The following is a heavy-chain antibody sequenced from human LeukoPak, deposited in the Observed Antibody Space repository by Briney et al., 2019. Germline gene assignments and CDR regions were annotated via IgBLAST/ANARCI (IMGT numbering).Heavy chain of an antibody. D-gene: IGHD2-8*01. CDR2: IYRSGST. V-gene: IGHV4-38-2*02. Sequence: PSETLSLTCTVSGYSISSGYYWVWIRQPPGKGLEWIGSIYRSGSTNYNPSLKSRVTISVDTSNNQFSLKLTSVTAADTAVYYCARVTSRLGVCDYWGQGTLVTVSS. J-gene: IGHJ4*02. CDR1: GYSISSGYY. CDR3: ARVTSRLGVCDY.